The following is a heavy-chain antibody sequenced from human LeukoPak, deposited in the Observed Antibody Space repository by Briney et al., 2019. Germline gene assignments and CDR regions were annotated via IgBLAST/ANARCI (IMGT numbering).Heavy chain of an antibody. CDR2: ISSSSSYI. Sequence: PGGSLRLSCAASGFTFSSYWMNWVRQAPGKGLEWVSSISSSSSYIYYADSVKGRFTISRDNAKNSLYLQMNSLRAEDTAVYYCASRYCSGGSCFPDALWFDPWGQGTLVTVSS. CDR1: GFTFSSYW. CDR3: ASRYCSGGSCFPDALWFDP. J-gene: IGHJ5*02. D-gene: IGHD2-15*01. V-gene: IGHV3-21*01.